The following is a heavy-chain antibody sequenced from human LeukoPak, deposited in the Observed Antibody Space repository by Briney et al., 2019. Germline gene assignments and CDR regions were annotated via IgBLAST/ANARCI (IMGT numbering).Heavy chain of an antibody. CDR1: GFTFSSYA. J-gene: IGHJ4*02. V-gene: IGHV3-23*01. CDR3: AKTRPLDSSSWSHGDY. Sequence: GGSLRLSCAASGFTFSSYAMSWVRQAPGKGLEWVSAISGSGDSTYYGDSVKGRFTISRNNSKNTLYLQMNSLRAEDTAVYYCAKTRPLDSSSWSHGDYWGQGTLVTVSS. CDR2: ISGSGDST. D-gene: IGHD6-13*01.